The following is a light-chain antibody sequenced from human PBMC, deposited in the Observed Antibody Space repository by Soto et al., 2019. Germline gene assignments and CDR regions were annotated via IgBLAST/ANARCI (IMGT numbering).Light chain of an antibody. CDR1: QSVSSSF. V-gene: IGKV3-20*01. J-gene: IGKJ1*01. Sequence: EIVLTQSPGTLSLSPGEIATLSCMSSQSVSSSFLAWYQQKPGQAPRLLIYGASIRATGIPDRFSGSGSGTDLTLTISRVEPEDFAVYYCQQYGSSTWTFGQGTKVEIK. CDR2: GAS. CDR3: QQYGSSTWT.